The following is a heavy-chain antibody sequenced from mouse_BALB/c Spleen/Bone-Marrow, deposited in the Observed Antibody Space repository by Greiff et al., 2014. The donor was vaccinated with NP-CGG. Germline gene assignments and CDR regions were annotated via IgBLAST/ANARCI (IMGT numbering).Heavy chain of an antibody. Sequence: QVQLQQSGAELVKPGASVKLSCTASGYTLTSYYICLGKQRPRQSPEGIGEIKPSNGGTNVNEKFKSKATLTVDKSSSTAYMSLSSLTSEDSAVYYCTRSRRAMDHWGQGTSVTVSS. CDR2: IKPSNGGT. CDR1: GYTLTSYY. CDR3: TRSRRAMDH. D-gene: IGHD2-12*01. J-gene: IGHJ4*01. V-gene: IGHV1S81*02.